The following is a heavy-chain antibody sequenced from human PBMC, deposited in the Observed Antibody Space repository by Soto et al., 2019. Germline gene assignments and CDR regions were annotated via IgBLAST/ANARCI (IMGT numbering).Heavy chain of an antibody. CDR2: IYHSGST. Sequence: QLQLQESGPGLVKPSETLSLTCTVSGGSISSSNNYWGWIRQAPGKGLEWIGSIYHSGSTYNNPSLKSRVTISVDTSKNQFSLKLSSVTAADTAVYYCARRTLWFGAPDYWGQGTLVTVSS. J-gene: IGHJ4*02. CDR1: GGSISSSNNY. CDR3: ARRTLWFGAPDY. D-gene: IGHD3-10*01. V-gene: IGHV4-39*01.